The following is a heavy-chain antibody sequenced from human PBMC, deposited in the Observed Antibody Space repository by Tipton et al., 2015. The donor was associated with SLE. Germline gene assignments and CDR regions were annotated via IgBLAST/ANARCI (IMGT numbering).Heavy chain of an antibody. CDR1: GYTFTSYY. V-gene: IGHV1-46*01. CDR3: ATLVDSNLYCYGMDV. CDR2: INPSGGRT. D-gene: IGHD2-21*01. J-gene: IGHJ6*02. Sequence: QLVQSGAEVKKPGASVKVSCKASGYTFTSYYIHWVRRAPGQGLEWMGIINPSGGRTSYAQKFQGRVTMTRDTSTSTVYMDLSILRSEDTAVYYCATLVDSNLYCYGMDVWGQGTTVTVSS.